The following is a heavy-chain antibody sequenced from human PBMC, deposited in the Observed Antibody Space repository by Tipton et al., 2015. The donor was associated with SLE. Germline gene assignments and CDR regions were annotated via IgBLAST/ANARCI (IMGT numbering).Heavy chain of an antibody. CDR3: ARITLGEEYYFDP. D-gene: IGHD2/OR15-2a*01. J-gene: IGHJ4*02. CDR1: GGSISSHY. Sequence: TLSLTCTVSGGSISSHYWSWIRQPPGKGLEWLGYIYYSGGTNYNPSLKSRVNMSVDTSKNQLSLKVTSVSAADAAVYFCARITLGEEYYFDPWGQGTLVTVSS. CDR2: IYYSGGT. V-gene: IGHV4-59*11.